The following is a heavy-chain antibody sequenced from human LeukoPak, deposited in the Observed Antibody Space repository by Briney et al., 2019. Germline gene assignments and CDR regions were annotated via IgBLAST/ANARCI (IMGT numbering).Heavy chain of an antibody. CDR1: GGSFSGYY. J-gene: IGHJ4*02. CDR3: ARRLETIGRGGIVY. D-gene: IGHD1-26*01. Sequence: SDTLSLTCAVSGGSFSGYYWTWIRQPPGKELEWIGEVNQSGSTNYNPSLKSRVTMSVDMSRNQFSLKLTSVTAADTAVYYCARRLETIGRGGIVYWAQGIPVTVDS. CDR2: VNQSGST. V-gene: IGHV4-34*01.